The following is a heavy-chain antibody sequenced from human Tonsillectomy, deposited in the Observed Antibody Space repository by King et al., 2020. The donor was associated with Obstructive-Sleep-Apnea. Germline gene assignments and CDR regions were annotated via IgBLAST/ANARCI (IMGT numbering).Heavy chain of an antibody. Sequence: VQLQESGPGLVKPSQTLSLTCTVSGGSISSDNYYWGWVRQPPGKGLEWIGDIYYSGSTYYHPSLENRLTISVDTSKNQFSLKVRSVTATDTAVYFCARGPWEIRSFDDWGQGTLVTVPS. CDR3: ARGPWEIRSFDD. J-gene: IGHJ4*02. CDR2: IYYSGST. D-gene: IGHD1-26*01. V-gene: IGHV4-30-4*01. CDR1: GGSISSDNYY.